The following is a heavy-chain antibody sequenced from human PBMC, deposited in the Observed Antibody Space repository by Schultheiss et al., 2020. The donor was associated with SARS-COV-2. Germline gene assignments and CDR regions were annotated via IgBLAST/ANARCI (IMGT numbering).Heavy chain of an antibody. CDR2: INPNSGGT. V-gene: IGHV1-2*02. CDR3: AREQAMVRGVGAFDI. Sequence: ASVKVSCKASGYTFTGYYMHWVRQAPGQGLEWMGWINPNSGGTNYAQKFQGRVTMTRDTSISTAYMELSRLRSDDTAVYYCAREQAMVRGVGAFDIWGQGTMVTVSS. D-gene: IGHD3-10*01. J-gene: IGHJ3*02. CDR1: GYTFTGYY.